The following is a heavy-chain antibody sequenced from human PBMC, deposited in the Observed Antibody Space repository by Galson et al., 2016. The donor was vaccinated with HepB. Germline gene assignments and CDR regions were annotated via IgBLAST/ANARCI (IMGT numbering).Heavy chain of an antibody. CDR1: GFTFTDSG. V-gene: IGHV1-3*01. CDR3: ARDPSNYVDVWFDF. Sequence: QSGAEVKKPGESLKISCKASGFTFTDSGIHWVRQAPGQRLEWMGWINADNGNTKYSQKFQGRVTLTRDTSATTAYMELNSLTSEDTAVYYCARDPSNYVDVWFDFWGQGTLLTVSS. D-gene: IGHD4-11*01. CDR2: INADNGNT. J-gene: IGHJ5*01.